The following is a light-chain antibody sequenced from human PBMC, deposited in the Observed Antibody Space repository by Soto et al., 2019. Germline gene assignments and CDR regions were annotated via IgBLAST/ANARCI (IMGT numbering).Light chain of an antibody. J-gene: IGLJ1*01. CDR2: EVT. CDR1: SSDIGSYDY. V-gene: IGLV2-14*01. Sequence: QSALTQPASVSGSPGQSITISCTGTSSDIGSYDYVSWYQQHPGKAPNLIIYEVTDRPSGVSNRFSDSKSGNMASLTISGLQAEDEADYYCSSFTSTSTRLFGSGTKLTVL. CDR3: SSFTSTSTRL.